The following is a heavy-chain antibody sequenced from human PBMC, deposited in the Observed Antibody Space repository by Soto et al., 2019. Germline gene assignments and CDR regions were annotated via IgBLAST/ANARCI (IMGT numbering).Heavy chain of an antibody. CDR2: IYYSGST. J-gene: IGHJ4*02. V-gene: IGHV4-39*01. D-gene: IGHD6-13*01. CDR3: ARGRDSSISFDY. CDR1: GGSISSSSYY. Sequence: SETLSLTCTVSGGSISSSSYYWGWIRQPPGKGLEWIGSIYYSGSTYYNPSLKSRVTISVDTSKNQFSLKLSSVTAADTAVYYCARGRDSSISFDYWGQGTLVTVSS.